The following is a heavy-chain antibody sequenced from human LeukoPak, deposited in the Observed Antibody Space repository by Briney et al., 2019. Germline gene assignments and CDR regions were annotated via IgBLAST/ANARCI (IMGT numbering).Heavy chain of an antibody. CDR2: INTNTGNP. D-gene: IGHD5-18*01. Sequence: ASVKVSCKASGYTFTSYAMNWVRQAPGQGLEWMGWINTNTGNPTYAQGFTGRFVFSLDTSVSTAYLQISSLKAEDTAVYYCARVGYSYGYYYYYYMDVWGKGTTVTVSS. CDR3: ARVGYSYGYYYYYYMDV. CDR1: GYTFTSYA. J-gene: IGHJ6*03. V-gene: IGHV7-4-1*02.